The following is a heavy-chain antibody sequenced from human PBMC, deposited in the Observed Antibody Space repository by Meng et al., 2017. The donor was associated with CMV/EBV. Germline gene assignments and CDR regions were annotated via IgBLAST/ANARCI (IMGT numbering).Heavy chain of an antibody. D-gene: IGHD2-21*01. J-gene: IGHJ6*02. CDR2: ISPTGSTT. Sequence: GESLKISCTASGFTFSNYEMNWVRQAPGKGLEWVSYISPTGSTTYYADSMKGRFTISRDNAKNSLYLQMNSLRAEDTAVYYCARDPAYRCGGDCYYYYGMDVWGQGTTVTVSS. CDR1: GFTFSNYE. V-gene: IGHV3-48*03. CDR3: ARDPAYRCGGDCYYYYGMDV.